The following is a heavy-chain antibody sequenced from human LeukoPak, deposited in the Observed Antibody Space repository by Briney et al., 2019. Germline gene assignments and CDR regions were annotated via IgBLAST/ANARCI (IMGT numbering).Heavy chain of an antibody. CDR2: ISDGGVST. J-gene: IGHJ4*02. Sequence: GGSLRLSWAASGFTFSDYNMSWVRQVPGKGLEWVSAISDGGVSTYYADSVKGRSTISRDNSKNTLYLQMNSLRAEDTAVYYCAKDTRTLSCLDYWGQGTLVTVSS. V-gene: IGHV3-23*01. CDR1: GFTFSDYN. D-gene: IGHD2-2*01. CDR3: AKDTRTLSCLDY.